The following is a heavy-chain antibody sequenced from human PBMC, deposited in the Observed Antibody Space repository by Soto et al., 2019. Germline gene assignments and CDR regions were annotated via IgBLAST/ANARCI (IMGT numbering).Heavy chain of an antibody. V-gene: IGHV3-30*18. CDR1: GFTFSNYG. CDR3: AKDHVVRGVIEWGGDAFDI. CDR2: ISYDGSNK. Sequence: PGGSLRLSCAASGFTFSNYGMHWVRQAPGKGLEWVAVISYDGSNKYYADSVKGRFTISRDNSKNTLYLQMNSLRAEDTAVYYCAKDHVVRGVIEWGGDAFDIWGQGTMVTVSS. D-gene: IGHD3-10*01. J-gene: IGHJ3*02.